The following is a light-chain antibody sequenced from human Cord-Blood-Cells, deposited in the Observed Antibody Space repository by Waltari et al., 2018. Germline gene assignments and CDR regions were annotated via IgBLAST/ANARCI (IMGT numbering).Light chain of an antibody. CDR2: AAS. J-gene: IGKJ3*01. Sequence: DIQMTQSPSSLSASVGDRVTITCRGSQSISSYLNWYQQKPGKAPKLLIYAASSLQSGVPSRFSGSGSGTDFTLTISSLQPEDFATYYCQQSYSTPFTFGPGTKVDI. CDR3: QQSYSTPFT. CDR1: QSISSY. V-gene: IGKV1-39*01.